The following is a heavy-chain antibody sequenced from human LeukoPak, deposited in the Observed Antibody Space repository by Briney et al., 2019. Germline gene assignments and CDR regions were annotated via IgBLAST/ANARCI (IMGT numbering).Heavy chain of an antibody. CDR3: ARDYGITIFGVVTGPDY. CDR1: GYTFTSYG. V-gene: IGHV1-18*01. CDR2: ISAYNGNT. Sequence: GASVKVSCKASGYTFTSYGISWVRQAPGKGLEGMGWISAYNGNTNYAQKLQGRVTMTTDTSTSTAYMELRSLRSDDTAVYYCARDYGITIFGVVTGPDYWGQGTLVTVSS. J-gene: IGHJ4*02. D-gene: IGHD3-3*01.